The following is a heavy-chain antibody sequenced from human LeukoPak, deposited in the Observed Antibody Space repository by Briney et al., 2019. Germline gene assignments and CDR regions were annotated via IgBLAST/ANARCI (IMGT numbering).Heavy chain of an antibody. CDR2: IYSSGST. D-gene: IGHD6-19*01. CDR3: ARGPRIAVAGRRSWFDP. J-gene: IGHJ5*02. V-gene: IGHV4-59*12. Sequence: PSETLSLTCTVSGGSISSYYWSWIRQPPGKGLEWIGYIYSSGSTDYNPSLKSRVTISVDTSKNHFSLKLSSVTAADTAVYYCARGPRIAVAGRRSWFDPWGQGTLVTVSS. CDR1: GGSISSYY.